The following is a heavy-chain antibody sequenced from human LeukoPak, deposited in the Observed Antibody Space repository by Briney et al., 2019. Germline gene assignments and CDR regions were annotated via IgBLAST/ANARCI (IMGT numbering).Heavy chain of an antibody. Sequence: PSETLSLTCTVSGGSISSYSRSWIGQPPEKGLESIGYMSYSGSNNYNPSLKSRVTMSVDTSRNQLSLKMSSVTAADTAVYYCARCSGGESDPFVIWGGGTMVTVSS. CDR1: GGSISSYS. D-gene: IGHD2-15*01. CDR3: ARCSGGESDPFVI. V-gene: IGHV4-59*08. J-gene: IGHJ3*02. CDR2: MSYSGSN.